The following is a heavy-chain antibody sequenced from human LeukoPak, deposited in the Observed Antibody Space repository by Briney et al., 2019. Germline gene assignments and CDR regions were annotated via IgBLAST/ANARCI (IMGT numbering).Heavy chain of an antibody. CDR2: IKQDGSEK. D-gene: IGHD3-22*01. Sequence: GGSLRLSCAASGVTFSSYWMSWVRQAPGKGLEWVANIKQDGSEKYYVDSVKGRFTISRDNAKNSLYLQMNSLRAEDTAVYYCARAPPYYYDSSGYYGYFDYWGQGTLVTVSS. CDR1: GVTFSSYW. CDR3: ARAPPYYYDSSGYYGYFDY. J-gene: IGHJ4*02. V-gene: IGHV3-7*01.